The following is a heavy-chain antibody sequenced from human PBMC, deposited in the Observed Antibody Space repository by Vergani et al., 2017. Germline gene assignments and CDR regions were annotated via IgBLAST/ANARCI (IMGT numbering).Heavy chain of an antibody. CDR1: GYTFTGYY. D-gene: IGHD6-19*01. J-gene: IGHJ6*03. V-gene: IGHV1-2*02. Sequence: QVQLVQSGAEVKKPGASVKVSCKASGYTFTGYYMHWVRQAPGQGLEWMGWINPNSGGTNYAQKFQGRVTMTRDTSISTAYMELRSLRSDDTAVYYCARYLSSGWSHDYYYYMDVWGKGTTVTVSS. CDR2: INPNSGGT. CDR3: ARYLSSGWSHDYYYYMDV.